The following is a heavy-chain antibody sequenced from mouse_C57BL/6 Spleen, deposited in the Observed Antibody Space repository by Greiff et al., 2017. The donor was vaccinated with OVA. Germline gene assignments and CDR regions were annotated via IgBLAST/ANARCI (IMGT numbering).Heavy chain of an antibody. Sequence: EVKLVESGPGLVKPSQSLSLTCSVTGYSITSGYYWNWIRQFPGNKLAWMGYISYDGSNNSNPSLNNRISITRDTSKNQFFLKLNSVTTEDTATYYCARGDLLLRWGYFDVWGTGTTVTVSS. CDR3: ARGDLLLRWGYFDV. D-gene: IGHD1-1*01. CDR1: GYSITSGYY. J-gene: IGHJ1*03. V-gene: IGHV3-6*01. CDR2: ISYDGSN.